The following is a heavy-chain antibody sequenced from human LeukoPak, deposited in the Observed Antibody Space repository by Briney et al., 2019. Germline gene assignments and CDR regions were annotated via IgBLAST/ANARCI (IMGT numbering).Heavy chain of an antibody. D-gene: IGHD3-10*01. J-gene: IGHJ4*02. CDR1: GFTFSSYG. CDR3: AKPGGGSGSYYIY. V-gene: IGHV3-30*18. Sequence: GGPLRLSCAASGFTFSSYGMHWVRQAPGKGLEWVAVISYDGSNKYYADSVKGRFTISRDNSKNTLYLQMNSLRAEDTAVYYCAKPGGGSGSYYIYWGQGTLVTVSS. CDR2: ISYDGSNK.